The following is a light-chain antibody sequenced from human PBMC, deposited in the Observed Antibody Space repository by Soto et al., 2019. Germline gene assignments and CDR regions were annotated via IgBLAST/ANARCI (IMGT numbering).Light chain of an antibody. Sequence: ENVLTQFPVTLSLSPGERATLSCRASQNAHTSLAWYRQKPGQAPRLLIYDASSRATGIPDRFSGSGSGTDFTLTISRLEPEDFAVYYCQHYGSSPLFTFGPGTKVDIK. J-gene: IGKJ3*01. CDR3: QHYGSSPLFT. CDR2: DAS. CDR1: QNAHTS. V-gene: IGKV3-20*01.